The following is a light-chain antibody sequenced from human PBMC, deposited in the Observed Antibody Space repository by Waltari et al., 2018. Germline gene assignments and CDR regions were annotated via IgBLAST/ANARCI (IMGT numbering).Light chain of an antibody. CDR3: SSYTTSSTVV. CDR1: SSDVGGYNY. CDR2: EVS. J-gene: IGLJ3*02. Sequence: QSALTQPASVSGSPGQSITISCTGTSSDVGGYNYVSWYQQHPGKAPNLMIYEVSNRPSGLSNRFSGSKSGNTASLTISGLQAEDEADYYCSSYTTSSTVVFGGGTKLTVL. V-gene: IGLV2-14*01.